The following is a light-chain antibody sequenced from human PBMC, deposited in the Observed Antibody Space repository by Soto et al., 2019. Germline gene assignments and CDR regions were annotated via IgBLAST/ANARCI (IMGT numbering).Light chain of an antibody. V-gene: IGLV2-23*01. J-gene: IGLJ7*01. Sequence: QSALTQPASVSGSPGQSITISCTGTSSDVGNYILVSWYQQHPGKAPKLVIYGGSKRPSGVSTRFSGSKSGNTASLTISGLQAEDEADYYCCSYARSITVFGGGTQLTVL. CDR3: CSYARSITV. CDR1: SSDVGNYIL. CDR2: GGS.